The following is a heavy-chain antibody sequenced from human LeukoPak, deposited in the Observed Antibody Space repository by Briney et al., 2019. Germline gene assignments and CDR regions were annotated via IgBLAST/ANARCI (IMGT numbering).Heavy chain of an antibody. V-gene: IGHV7-4-1*02. Sequence: ASVKVSCTASGYTFTSYAMNWVRQAPGQGLEWMGWINTNTGNPTYAQGFTGRFVFSLDTSVSTAYLQITSLTAEDTAFYYCARDPYSYNFYFDYWGQGTLVTVSS. CDR3: ARDPYSYNFYFDY. CDR2: INTNTGNP. CDR1: GYTFTSYA. D-gene: IGHD5-18*01. J-gene: IGHJ4*02.